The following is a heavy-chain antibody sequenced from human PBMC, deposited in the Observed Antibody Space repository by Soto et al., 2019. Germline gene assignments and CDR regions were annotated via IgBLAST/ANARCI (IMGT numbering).Heavy chain of an antibody. J-gene: IGHJ4*02. CDR1: GFTFSSYA. D-gene: IGHD3-3*01. CDR2: ISGSGGST. V-gene: IGHV3-23*01. Sequence: GGSLRLSCAASGFTFSSYAMSWVRQAPGKGLEWVSAISGSGGSTYYADSVKGRFTISRDNSKNTLYLQMNSLRAEDTAVYYCAKDRTYYDFWSGYYEPYYFDYWGQGTLVTVSS. CDR3: AKDRTYYDFWSGYYEPYYFDY.